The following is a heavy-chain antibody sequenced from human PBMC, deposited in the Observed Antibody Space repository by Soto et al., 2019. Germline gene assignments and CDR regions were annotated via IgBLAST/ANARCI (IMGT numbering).Heavy chain of an antibody. J-gene: IGHJ5*02. Sequence: SETLSLTCSVSGGSLSGHFWTWLRQPAGKGLEWIGRIYTSGTATYNPSLKSRVSLSIETSKNQFSLRLTSVTAADTPVYFCARGLGRTGNFDPGGQGALVTVSS. D-gene: IGHD3-16*01. CDR1: GGSLSGHF. V-gene: IGHV4-4*07. CDR3: ARGLGRTGNFDP. CDR2: IYTSGTA.